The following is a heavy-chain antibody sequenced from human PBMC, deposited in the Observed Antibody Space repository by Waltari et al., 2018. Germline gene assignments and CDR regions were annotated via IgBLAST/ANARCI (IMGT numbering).Heavy chain of an antibody. J-gene: IGHJ4*02. D-gene: IGHD1-26*01. V-gene: IGHV4-61*02. CDR2: IYTSGST. CDR3: ARGPLLSKVDY. Sequence: QVQLQESGPGLVKPSQPLSLPCTVSGGSIDSGSYYWSWIRQPAGKGREWIGRIYTSGSTNYNPSLKSRVTIAVDTSKNQFSLNLSSVTAADTAVYYCARGPLLSKVDYWGQGTLVTVSS. CDR1: GGSIDSGSYY.